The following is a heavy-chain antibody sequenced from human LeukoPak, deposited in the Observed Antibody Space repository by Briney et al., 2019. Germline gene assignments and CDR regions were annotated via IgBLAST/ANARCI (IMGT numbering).Heavy chain of an antibody. CDR1: GFTFSSYE. D-gene: IGHD3-10*01. CDR3: ARQGSYGDLAAYFQD. V-gene: IGHV3-48*03. J-gene: IGHJ1*01. Sequence: GGSLRLSCAASGFTFSSYEMNWVRQAPGKGLEWVSYISGRSSTIYYADSVKGRLTLSRDNSKNTVYLQMNSLRVEDTAVYYCARQGSYGDLAAYFQDWGQGTLVTVSS. CDR2: ISGRSSTI.